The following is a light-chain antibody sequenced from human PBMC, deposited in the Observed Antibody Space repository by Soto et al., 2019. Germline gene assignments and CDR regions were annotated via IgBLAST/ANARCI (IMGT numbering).Light chain of an antibody. CDR1: QSISSY. CDR3: QQYNSYSPLWT. V-gene: IGKV1-39*01. Sequence: DIQMTQSPSSLSASVGDRVTITCRASQSISSYLNWYQQKPGKAPKLLIYAASSLQSGVPSRFSGSGSGTEFTLTISSLQPDDFATYYCQQYNSYSPLWTFGQGTKVDIK. J-gene: IGKJ1*01. CDR2: AAS.